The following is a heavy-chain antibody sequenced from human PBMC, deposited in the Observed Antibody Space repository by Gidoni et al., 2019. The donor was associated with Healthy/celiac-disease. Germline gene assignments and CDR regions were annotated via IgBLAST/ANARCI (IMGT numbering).Heavy chain of an antibody. CDR3: ARARPTRYDFWSGYRDY. J-gene: IGHJ4*02. CDR1: GYMFIGYY. Sequence: QVQLVQSGAEVKKPGASVKVSCKASGYMFIGYYMNWVRQAPGQGLEWMGWINPNSGGTNYAQKFQGRVTMTRDTSITTAYMELSSLRSDDTALYYCARARPTRYDFWSGYRDYWGQGTLVTVSS. V-gene: IGHV1-2*02. CDR2: INPNSGGT. D-gene: IGHD3-3*01.